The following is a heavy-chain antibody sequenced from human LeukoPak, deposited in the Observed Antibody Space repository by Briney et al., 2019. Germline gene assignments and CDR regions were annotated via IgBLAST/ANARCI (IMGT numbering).Heavy chain of an antibody. CDR1: GFTVSSNY. CDR3: ARKNDAFDI. V-gene: IGHV3-21*04. Sequence: GGSLRLSCAASGFTVSSNYMSWVRQAPRKGLEWVSSISSSSSYIYYADSVKGRFTISRDNAKNSLYLQMNSLRAEDTAVYYCARKNDAFDIWGQGTMVTVSS. J-gene: IGHJ3*02. CDR2: ISSSSSYI.